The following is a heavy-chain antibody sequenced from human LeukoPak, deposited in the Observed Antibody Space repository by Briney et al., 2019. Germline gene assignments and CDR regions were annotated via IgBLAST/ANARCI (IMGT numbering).Heavy chain of an antibody. CDR2: IKEDGSEK. J-gene: IGHJ4*02. CDR1: GVTFSNYG. CDR3: ARARYSDF. Sequence: GRPLILSCVASGVTFSNYGMTWVRQAPRKGLEWVANIKEDGSEKNYADSVKGRFTISRDNAKNSLYLQMNSLRDEDTAVYYCARARYSDFWGQGTLVTVSS. V-gene: IGHV3-7*01.